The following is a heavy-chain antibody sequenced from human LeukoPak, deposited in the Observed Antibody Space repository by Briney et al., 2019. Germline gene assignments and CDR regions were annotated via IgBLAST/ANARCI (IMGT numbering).Heavy chain of an antibody. D-gene: IGHD3-10*01. CDR1: GYTLTELS. J-gene: IGHJ4*02. V-gene: IGHV1-24*01. Sequence: GASVKVSCKVSGYTLTELSMHWVRQAPGKGLEWMGGFDPEDGETIYAQKFQGRVTMTEDTSTDTAYMELSSLRSEDTAVYYRATAPYGSGSEPFDYWGQGTLVTVSS. CDR2: FDPEDGET. CDR3: ATAPYGSGSEPFDY.